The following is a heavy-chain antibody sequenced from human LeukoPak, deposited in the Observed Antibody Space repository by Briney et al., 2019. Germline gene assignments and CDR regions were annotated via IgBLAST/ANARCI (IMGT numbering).Heavy chain of an antibody. CDR3: ARGRYDFWSGYYTFDY. CDR1: GFTFSSYA. J-gene: IGHJ4*02. V-gene: IGHV3-30*04. D-gene: IGHD3-3*01. Sequence: GGSLRLSCAASGFTFSSYAMHWVRQAPGKGLEWVAIISYDGSNKYYADSVKGRFTISRDNSKNTLYLQMNSLGTDDTAVYYCARGRYDFWSGYYTFDYWGQGTLVTVSS. CDR2: ISYDGSNK.